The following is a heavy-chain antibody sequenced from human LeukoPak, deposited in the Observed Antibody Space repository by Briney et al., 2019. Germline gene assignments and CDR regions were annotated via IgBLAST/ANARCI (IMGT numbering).Heavy chain of an antibody. D-gene: IGHD3-10*01. CDR1: GGSVSSYY. J-gene: IGHJ4*02. CDR3: ARVRNYSGSGTYSDY. V-gene: IGHV4-4*07. CDR2: IYASEST. Sequence: SETLSLTCTVSGGSVSSYYWSWIRQPAGKGLEWIGRIYASESTDYNPSLKSRVTMSLDTSKNHFSLKLSSVTAADTAVYYCARVRNYSGSGTYSDYWGQGTLVTVSS.